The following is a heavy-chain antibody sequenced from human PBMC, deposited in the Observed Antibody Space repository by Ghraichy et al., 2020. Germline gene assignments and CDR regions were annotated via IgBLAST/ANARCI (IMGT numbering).Heavy chain of an antibody. CDR2: IYNSGST. Sequence: SETLSLTCTVSGGSISSYYWSWIRQPPGKGLEWIGYIYNSGSTNYSPSLKSRVTISVDTSKNQFSLKLSSVTAAETAVYYWARHLWFRGVYYFDYWGQGTLVTVSS. CDR1: GGSISSYY. J-gene: IGHJ4*02. D-gene: IGHD3-10*01. CDR3: ARHLWFRGVYYFDY. V-gene: IGHV4-59*08.